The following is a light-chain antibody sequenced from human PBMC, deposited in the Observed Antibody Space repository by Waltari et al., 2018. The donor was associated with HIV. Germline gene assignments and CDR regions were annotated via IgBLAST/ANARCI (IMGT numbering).Light chain of an antibody. Sequence: HSALTQPRPVSASPGQAVPLSRHGTTSPIGGNKLVYWYHVPSDKAPQVIIYDVTKRPSGVPARISGSKSGNTASLTISGLQAEDEADYYCCSYGGGYTWLFGGGT. CDR3: CSYGGGYTWL. CDR1: TSPIGGNKL. V-gene: IGLV2-11*01. CDR2: DVT. J-gene: IGLJ3*02.